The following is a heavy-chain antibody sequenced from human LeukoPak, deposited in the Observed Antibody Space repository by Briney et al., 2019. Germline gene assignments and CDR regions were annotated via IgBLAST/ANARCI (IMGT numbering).Heavy chain of an antibody. CDR2: IYYGGTN. CDR3: AYGSNSAADH. D-gene: IGHD4-23*01. CDR1: GGSISSWTYY. V-gene: IGHV4-39*01. Sequence: PSETLSLTCPVYGGSISSWTYYWGWIRQPPGKGLEWIGTIYYGGTNYYNPSLKSRVTISVDTSKNQFSLNLNSVTAADTAVYYCAYGSNSAADHWGQGTLVTVSS. J-gene: IGHJ4*02.